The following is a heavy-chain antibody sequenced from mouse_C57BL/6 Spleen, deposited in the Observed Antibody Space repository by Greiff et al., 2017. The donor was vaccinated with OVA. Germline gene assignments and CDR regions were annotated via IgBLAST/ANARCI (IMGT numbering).Heavy chain of an antibody. J-gene: IGHJ4*01. D-gene: IGHD1-1*01. Sequence: QVQLQQSGPELVKPGASVKISCKASGYAFSSSWMNWVKQRPGKGLEWIGRIYPGDGDTNYNGKFKGKATLTADKSSSTAYMQLSSLTSEDSAVYFCARRGAVYGGDAMDYWGQGTSVTVSS. V-gene: IGHV1-82*01. CDR1: GYAFSSSW. CDR3: ARRGAVYGGDAMDY. CDR2: IYPGDGDT.